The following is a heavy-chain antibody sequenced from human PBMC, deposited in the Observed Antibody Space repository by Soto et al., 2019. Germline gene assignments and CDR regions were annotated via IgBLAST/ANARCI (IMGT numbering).Heavy chain of an antibody. CDR1: GNSFTNYW. CDR3: ARQGTPSGTYAMDV. Sequence: PGESLKISCKGSGNSFTNYWIGWVRQMPGKGLEWMGIIYPGDSETRYSPSFQGQVTISADKSISTAYLQWSSLKASDTAIYYCARQGTPSGTYAMDVWGQGTTVTVSS. CDR2: IYPGDSET. V-gene: IGHV5-51*01. J-gene: IGHJ6*02. D-gene: IGHD1-26*01.